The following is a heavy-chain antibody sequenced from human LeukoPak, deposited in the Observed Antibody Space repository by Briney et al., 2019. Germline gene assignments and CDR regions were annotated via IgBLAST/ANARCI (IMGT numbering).Heavy chain of an antibody. D-gene: IGHD6-13*01. CDR2: TRNRANSYTT. V-gene: IGHV3-72*01. J-gene: IGHJ4*02. Sequence: GGSLRLSCAASGFSFSDHYMDWVRQAPGKGLEWVGRTRNRANSYTTEYAASVKGRFTISRDDSKNSLYLQMNSLKTEDMAVYYCVRVYSSTWYGSYFDYWGQGTLVTVSS. CDR3: VRVYSSTWYGSYFDY. CDR1: GFSFSDHY.